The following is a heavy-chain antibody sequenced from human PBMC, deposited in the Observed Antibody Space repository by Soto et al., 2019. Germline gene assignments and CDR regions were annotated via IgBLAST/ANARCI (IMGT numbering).Heavy chain of an antibody. CDR3: AKKVNSGPGSQYFDY. CDR1: GFTFSSYS. Sequence: GSLRLSCAASGFTFSSYSMSWVRQAPGKGLEWVSGFRSGGDDGTTYYADSVKGRFTISGDNSKNTLFLQMNSLRAEDTAIYYCAKKVNSGPGSQYFDYWGQGTLVTVSS. D-gene: IGHD3-10*01. CDR2: FRSGGDDGTT. J-gene: IGHJ4*02. V-gene: IGHV3-23*01.